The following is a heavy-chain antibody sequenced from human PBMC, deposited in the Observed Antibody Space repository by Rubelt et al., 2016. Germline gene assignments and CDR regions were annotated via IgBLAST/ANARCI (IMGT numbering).Heavy chain of an antibody. V-gene: IGHV2-5*02. D-gene: IGHD5-24*01. J-gene: IGHJ4*02. CDR2: IYWDDDK. CDR1: GFSLSTTGVG. CDR3: AHRTDGYNDFDY. Sequence: QITLKESGPTLVKPTQTLTLTCTFSGFSLSTTGVGVGWIRQPPGKALEWLALIYWDDDKRYSPSLKNRLAISQATSKNQVVLPLTTMDPVDTATYYCAHRTDGYNDFDYWGQGILVTISS.